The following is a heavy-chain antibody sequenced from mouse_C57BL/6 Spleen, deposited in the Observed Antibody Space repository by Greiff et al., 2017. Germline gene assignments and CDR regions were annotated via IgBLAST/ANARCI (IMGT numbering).Heavy chain of an antibody. CDR1: GYAFSSSW. CDR3: ASDDDGAVWFAY. J-gene: IGHJ3*01. CDR2: IYPGDGDT. V-gene: IGHV1-82*01. D-gene: IGHD2-4*01. Sequence: QVQLKESGPELVKPGASVKISCKASGYAFSSSWMNWVKQRPGKGLEWIGRIYPGDGDTNYNGKFKGKATLTADKSSSTAYMQLSSLTSEDSAVYFCASDDDGAVWFAYWGQGTLVTVSA.